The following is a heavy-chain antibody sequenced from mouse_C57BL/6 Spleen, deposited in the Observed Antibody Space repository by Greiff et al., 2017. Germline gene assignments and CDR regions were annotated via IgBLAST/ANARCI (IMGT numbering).Heavy chain of an antibody. CDR1: GFTFTDYY. Sequence: EVNVVESGGGLVQPGGSLSLSCAASGFTFTDYYMSWVRQPPGKALEWLGFIRNKANGYTTEYSASVKGRFTISRDNSQSILYLQMNALRAEDSATYYCARGGNTGAMDYWGQGTSVTVSS. V-gene: IGHV7-3*01. D-gene: IGHD2-1*01. CDR2: IRNKANGYTT. CDR3: ARGGNTGAMDY. J-gene: IGHJ4*01.